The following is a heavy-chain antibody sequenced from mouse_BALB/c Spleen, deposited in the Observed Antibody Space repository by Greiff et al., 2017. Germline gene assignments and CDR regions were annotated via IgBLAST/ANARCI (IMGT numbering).Heavy chain of an antibody. CDR2: IWAGGST. D-gene: IGHD2-1*01. Sequence: HLVESGPGLVAPSQSLSITCTVSGFSLTSYGVHWVRQPPGKGLEWLGVIWAGGSTNYNSALMSRLSISKDNSKSQVFLKMNSLQTDDTAMYYCARDRNGNYPYAMDYWGQGTSVTVSS. V-gene: IGHV2-9*02. CDR3: ARDRNGNYPYAMDY. CDR1: GFSLTSYG. J-gene: IGHJ4*01.